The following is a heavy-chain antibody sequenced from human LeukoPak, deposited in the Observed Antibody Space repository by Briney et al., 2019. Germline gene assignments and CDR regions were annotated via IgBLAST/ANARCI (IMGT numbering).Heavy chain of an antibody. V-gene: IGHV1-2*02. CDR2: INPNSGGT. J-gene: IGHJ6*03. Sequence: ASVKVSCKASGYTFTGYYMHWVRQAPGQGLEWMGWINPNSGGTNYAQKFQGRVTMTRDTSISTAYMELSRLRSDDTAVYYCARGRVGSSPLYYYYYYMDVWGKGTTVTVSS. CDR1: GYTFTGYY. CDR3: ARGRVGSSPLYYYYYYMDV. D-gene: IGHD6-13*01.